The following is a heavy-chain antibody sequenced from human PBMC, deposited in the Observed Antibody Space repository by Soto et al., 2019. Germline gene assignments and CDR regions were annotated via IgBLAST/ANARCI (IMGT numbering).Heavy chain of an antibody. V-gene: IGHV3-23*01. CDR2: ISRTGDSA. J-gene: IGHJ5*01. D-gene: IGHD3-22*01. Sequence: GGSLRLSCAASGFSFSDYAMSWVRQAPGKGLEWVSSISRTGDSAYYADSVKGRFAISRDRSKNRLSLQMNSLRVEDTAVYYCAKGPDGSGYYHNWFDSWGQGILVTVSS. CDR1: GFSFSDYA. CDR3: AKGPDGSGYYHNWFDS.